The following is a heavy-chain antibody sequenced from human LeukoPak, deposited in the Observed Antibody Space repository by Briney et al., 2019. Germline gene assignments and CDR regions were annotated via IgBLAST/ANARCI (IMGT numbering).Heavy chain of an antibody. CDR1: GESFDGFY. D-gene: IGHD1-1*01. Sequence: KPSETLSLTCAVYGESFDGFYWNWIRQSPGKGLEWLGEVNYSGGTDYNPALESRIAISADASKRQFSLKLTSVTAADTAVYYCAIRLTTSRSATATTWFDPWGQGTLVSVSS. CDR2: VNYSGGT. CDR3: AIRLTTSRSATATTWFDP. J-gene: IGHJ5*02. V-gene: IGHV4-34*01.